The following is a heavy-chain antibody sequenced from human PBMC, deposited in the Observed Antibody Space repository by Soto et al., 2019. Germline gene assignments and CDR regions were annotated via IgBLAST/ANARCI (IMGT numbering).Heavy chain of an antibody. Sequence: PSETLSLTCTVSGGSISSGGYYWSWIRQHPGKGLEWIGYIYHSGSTYYNPSLKSRVTISVDRSKNQFSLKLSSVTAADTAVYYCARVADYYDSSGYYSNWFDPWGQGTLVTVSS. CDR2: IYHSGST. V-gene: IGHV4-30-2*01. CDR1: GGSISSGGYY. CDR3: ARVADYYDSSGYYSNWFDP. J-gene: IGHJ5*02. D-gene: IGHD3-22*01.